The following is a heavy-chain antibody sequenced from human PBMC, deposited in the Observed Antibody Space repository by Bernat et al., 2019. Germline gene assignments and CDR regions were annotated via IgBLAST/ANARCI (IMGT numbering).Heavy chain of an antibody. CDR1: GGSISSGGYY. J-gene: IGHJ2*01. Sequence: QVQLQESGPGLVKPSQNLSLTCTVSGGSISSGGYYWSWIRQHPGKGLEWIGYIYYSGSTYYNPSLKSRVTISVDTSKNQFSLKLSSVTAADTAVYYCARICGYSYGLPLGWYFDLWGRGTLVTVSS. V-gene: IGHV4-31*03. D-gene: IGHD5-18*01. CDR3: ARICGYSYGLPLGWYFDL. CDR2: IYYSGST.